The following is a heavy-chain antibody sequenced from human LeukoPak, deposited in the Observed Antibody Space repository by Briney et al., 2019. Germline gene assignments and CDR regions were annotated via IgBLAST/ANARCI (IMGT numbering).Heavy chain of an antibody. CDR3: ASLMDV. V-gene: IGHV4-59*01. CDR1: GGSISSYY. Sequence: KASETLSLTCTVSGGSISSYYWSWFRQPPGKGLVWIGYIYYSGSTNYNPSLKSRVTISVDTSKNQFSLKLSSVTAAETAVYYCASLMDVWGKGTTVTVSS. J-gene: IGHJ6*04. CDR2: IYYSGST.